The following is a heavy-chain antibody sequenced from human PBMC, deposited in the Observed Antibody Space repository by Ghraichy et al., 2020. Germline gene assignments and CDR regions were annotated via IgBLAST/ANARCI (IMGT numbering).Heavy chain of an antibody. CDR1: GGSISSSSYY. CDR3: ADLGPRDYDYYYGMDV. J-gene: IGHJ6*02. CDR2: IYYSGST. Sequence: SETLSLTCTVSGGSISSSSYYWGWIRQPPGKGLEWIGSIYYSGSTYYNPSLKSRVTISVDTSKNQFSLKLSSVTAADTAVYYCADLGPRDYDYYYGMDVWGQGTTVTVSS. D-gene: IGHD2-21*02. V-gene: IGHV4-39*01.